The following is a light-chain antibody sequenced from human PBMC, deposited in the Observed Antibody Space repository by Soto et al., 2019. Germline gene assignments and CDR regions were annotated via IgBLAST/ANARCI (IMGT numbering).Light chain of an antibody. CDR3: QQYYSYPHT. Sequence: AIRMTQSPSSFSASTGDRVTITCRASQGISSYLAWYQQKPGKAPKLLIYAASTLQSGVPSRFSGSGSGTDFTLTISCLQSEDFATYYFQQYYSYPHTFGQGTKLEIK. CDR1: QGISSY. CDR2: AAS. J-gene: IGKJ2*01. V-gene: IGKV1-8*01.